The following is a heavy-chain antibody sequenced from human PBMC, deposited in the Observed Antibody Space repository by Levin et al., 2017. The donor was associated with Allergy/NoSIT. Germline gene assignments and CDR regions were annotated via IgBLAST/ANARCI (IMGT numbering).Heavy chain of an antibody. CDR2: ISSSGTTI. CDR3: ARFGNYYGSGTYYDVNYYGMDV. J-gene: IGHJ6*02. D-gene: IGHD3-22*01. V-gene: IGHV3-48*03. Sequence: GGSLRLSCAASGFIFRSYQMNWVRQAPGKGLEWLSYISSSGTTIYYADSVKGRFTISRDNPKNSLSLQMNSLRAEDTAIYYCARFGNYYGSGTYYDVNYYGMDVWGQGTTVTVSS. CDR1: GFIFRSYQ.